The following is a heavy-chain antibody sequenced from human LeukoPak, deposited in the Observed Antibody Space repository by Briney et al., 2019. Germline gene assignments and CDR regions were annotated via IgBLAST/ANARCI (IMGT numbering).Heavy chain of an antibody. D-gene: IGHD5-18*01. V-gene: IGHV3-23*01. Sequence: GGSLRLSCAASGFTFSNYAMTWVRQAPGKGLEWVSVISGGGGSTYYADSVKGRFTISRDNSKNTLYLQMNSLRDEDTAVYYCAKGQGYNYGDSIDYWGQEPWSPSPQ. CDR2: ISGGGGST. CDR1: GFTFSNYA. CDR3: AKGQGYNYGDSIDY. J-gene: IGHJ4*01.